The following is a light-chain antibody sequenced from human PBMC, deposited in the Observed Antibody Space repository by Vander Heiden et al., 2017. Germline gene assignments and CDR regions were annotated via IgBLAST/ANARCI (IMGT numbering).Light chain of an antibody. CDR2: QAS. V-gene: IGKV1-5*03. CDR3: QKYNGFPWT. CDR1: QGISKW. Sequence: DIQITQSPATLSASVGERSTITCRASQGISKWLAWYQQKPGKAPKLLVYQASRLENGVPSRFSGGGSGTEFTLTISSLQPDDFAPYFCQKYNGFPWTFGQGTKVEIK. J-gene: IGKJ1*01.